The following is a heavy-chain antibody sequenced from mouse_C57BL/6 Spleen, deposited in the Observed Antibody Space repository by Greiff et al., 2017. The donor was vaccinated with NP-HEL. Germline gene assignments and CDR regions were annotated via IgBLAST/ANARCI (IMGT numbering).Heavy chain of an antibody. J-gene: IGHJ3*01. V-gene: IGHV1-53*01. Sequence: QVQLQQPGTELVKPGASVKLSCKASGYTFTSYWLHWVKQRPGQGLEWIGNINPRNGGTNYNEKFKSKATLTVDKSSSTAYMQLSSLTSEGSAVYYCARDYGSSLWFAYWGQGTLVTVSA. CDR2: INPRNGGT. CDR3: ARDYGSSLWFAY. CDR1: GYTFTSYW. D-gene: IGHD1-1*01.